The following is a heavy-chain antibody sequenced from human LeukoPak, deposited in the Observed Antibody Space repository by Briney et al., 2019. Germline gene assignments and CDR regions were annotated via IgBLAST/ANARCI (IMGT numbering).Heavy chain of an antibody. Sequence: GASVKVSCKASGYTFPSYFMHWVRQAPGQGLEWMGIINPTGGSTTYAQKFQGRVTMTRDTSTSTVYMELSSLRPDDTAVYYCARTAARRFDYWGQEPWSPSPQ. CDR1: GYTFPSYF. J-gene: IGHJ4*01. D-gene: IGHD6-6*01. CDR2: INPTGGST. CDR3: ARTAARRFDY. V-gene: IGHV1-46*01.